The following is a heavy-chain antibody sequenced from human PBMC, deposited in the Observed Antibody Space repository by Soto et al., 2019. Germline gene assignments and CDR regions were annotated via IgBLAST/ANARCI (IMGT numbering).Heavy chain of an antibody. D-gene: IGHD5-12*01. J-gene: IGHJ3*02. V-gene: IGHV3-48*02. CDR1: GFIFSSYN. CDR3: AIDRVVGTPDSFDI. Sequence: GGSLRLSCAASGFIFSSYNLNWVRQAAGKGLEWVSYISSSGNTIYYSDSVKGRFTFSRDNGKNSLFLQMNSLREEDTAVYYCAIDRVVGTPDSFDIWGQGIMVTVS. CDR2: ISSSGNTI.